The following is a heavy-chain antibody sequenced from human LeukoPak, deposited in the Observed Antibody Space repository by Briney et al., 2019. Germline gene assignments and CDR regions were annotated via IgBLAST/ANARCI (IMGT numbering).Heavy chain of an antibody. CDR1: GGSFSGYY. Sequence: SETLSLTCAVYGGSFSGYYWSWIRQPAGKGLEWIGRIYTSGSTNYNPSLKSRVTMSVDTSKNQFSLKLSSVTAADTAVYYCARDYYGSGSYYYYYMDVWGKGTTVTISS. J-gene: IGHJ6*03. V-gene: IGHV4-4*07. CDR2: IYTSGST. CDR3: ARDYYGSGSYYYYYMDV. D-gene: IGHD3-10*01.